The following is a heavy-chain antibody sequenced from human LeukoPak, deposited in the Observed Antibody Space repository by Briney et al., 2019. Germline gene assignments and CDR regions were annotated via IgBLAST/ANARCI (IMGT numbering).Heavy chain of an antibody. CDR2: IYKTGTS. V-gene: IGHV4-30-4*01. CDR3: ARVNYYEPYFDY. Sequence: SQTLSPTCTVSGDSVSSDDHYWSWVRQPPGKGLEWIGFIYKTGTSYYNPSLKSRVSMSLDTSKNHFSLNLSPVTAADTAIYFCARVNYYEPYFDYWGQGTAVTVSS. CDR1: GDSVSSDDHY. J-gene: IGHJ4*02. D-gene: IGHD3-22*01.